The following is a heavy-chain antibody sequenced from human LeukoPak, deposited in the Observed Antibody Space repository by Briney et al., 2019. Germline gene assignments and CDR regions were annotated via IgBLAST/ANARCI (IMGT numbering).Heavy chain of an antibody. CDR1: GGSISSSGFC. V-gene: IGHV4-39*07. Sequence: SETLSLTCTVSGGSISSSGFCWAWIRQPPGKGLEWIGSIYYSGRTYYNPSLKSRVTISVDTSKNQFSLKLSSVTAADTAVYYCATKPYDFWSGYHYYFDYWGQGTLVTVSS. CDR3: ATKPYDFWSGYHYYFDY. J-gene: IGHJ4*02. CDR2: IYYSGRT. D-gene: IGHD3-3*01.